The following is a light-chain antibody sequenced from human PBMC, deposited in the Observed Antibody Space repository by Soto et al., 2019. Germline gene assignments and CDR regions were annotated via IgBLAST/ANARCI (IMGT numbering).Light chain of an antibody. CDR2: GVS. CDR1: QSVSSN. J-gene: IGKJ5*01. CDR3: HQYNNWLIT. Sequence: EIVMTQSPATLSVSPGERATLSCRASQSVSSNLAWYQQKPGQAPRLLIYGVSTRATGIPARFSGSGSGTEFTLTISSLQSEDFAVYYCHQYNNWLITFGQGTRLEIK. V-gene: IGKV3-15*01.